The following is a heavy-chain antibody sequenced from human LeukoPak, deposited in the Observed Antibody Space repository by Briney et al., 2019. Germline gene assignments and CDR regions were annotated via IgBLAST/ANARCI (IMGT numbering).Heavy chain of an antibody. CDR1: GASINSHY. Sequence: SETLSLTCSVSGASINSHYWSWIRQSPGKGPEWIGYVLNGGSTNYNPSLKSRVTMSLDTSRDQFSLRLSSVTAADTAIYYCASRPAGSTWYGVFDYWSQGTLVTVSS. D-gene: IGHD6-13*01. V-gene: IGHV4-59*11. CDR3: ASRPAGSTWYGVFDY. J-gene: IGHJ4*02. CDR2: VLNGGST.